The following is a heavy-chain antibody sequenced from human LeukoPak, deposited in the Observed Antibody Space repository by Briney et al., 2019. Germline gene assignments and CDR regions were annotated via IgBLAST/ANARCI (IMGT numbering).Heavy chain of an antibody. D-gene: IGHD1-26*01. CDR1: GGTFSSYA. Sequence: GASVKVSCKASGGTFSSYAISWVRQAPGQGLEWMGGIIPIFGTANYAQKFQGRVTITADESTSTAYMELSSLRSEDTAVYYCARYGSGSHPPDYYYYYMDVWGKGTTVTISS. J-gene: IGHJ6*03. CDR2: IIPIFGTA. V-gene: IGHV1-69*13. CDR3: ARYGSGSHPPDYYYYYMDV.